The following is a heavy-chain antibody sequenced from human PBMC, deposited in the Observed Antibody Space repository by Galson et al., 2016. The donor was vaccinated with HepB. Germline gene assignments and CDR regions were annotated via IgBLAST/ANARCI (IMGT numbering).Heavy chain of an antibody. CDR3: AKAYTSTWYRDAFDF. J-gene: IGHJ3*01. Sequence: SLRLSCAASGFTFSDYAMSWVRQAPGKGLEWVSVITGSAGSTHYADSVRGHFTISRDNSKNTLYLAMNSLRAGDTAVYFCAKAYTSTWYRDAFDFRGQGTMVTVAS. CDR2: ITGSAGST. D-gene: IGHD6-13*01. V-gene: IGHV3-23*01. CDR1: GFTFSDYA.